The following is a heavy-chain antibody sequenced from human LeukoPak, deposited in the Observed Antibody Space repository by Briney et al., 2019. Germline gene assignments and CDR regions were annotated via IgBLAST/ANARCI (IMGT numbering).Heavy chain of an antibody. CDR1: GFTFSSYS. V-gene: IGHV3-21*01. J-gene: IGHJ3*02. CDR2: ISSSSSYI. Sequence: AGSLRLSCAASGFTFSSYSMNWVRQAPGKGLEWVSSISSSSSYIYYADSVKGRFTISRDNAKNSLYLQMNSLRAEDTAVYYCARVGEIGDAFDIWGQGTMVTVSS. D-gene: IGHD3-10*01. CDR3: ARVGEIGDAFDI.